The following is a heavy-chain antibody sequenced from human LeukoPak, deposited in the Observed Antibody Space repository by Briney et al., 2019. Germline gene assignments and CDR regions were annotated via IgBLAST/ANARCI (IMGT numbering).Heavy chain of an antibody. D-gene: IGHD6-19*01. J-gene: IGHJ1*01. CDR3: ARDFIAVGGSNLFLMV. Sequence: ASVKVSCKASGYTFTGYYMHWVRQAPGQGLEWMGWINAANGNSVYSEKLQGRVTISRDTSASTAYMEVGSLKSEDTGIYFCARDFIAVGGSNLFLMVWGQGTLVTVSS. CDR1: GYTFTGYY. CDR2: INAANGNS. V-gene: IGHV1-3*01.